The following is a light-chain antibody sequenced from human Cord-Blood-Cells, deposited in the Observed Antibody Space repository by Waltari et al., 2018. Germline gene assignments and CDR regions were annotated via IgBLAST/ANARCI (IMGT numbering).Light chain of an antibody. CDR2: EGS. Sequence: QSALPQPATVSGSPGQSNTICCTGTSSDVGVFNLLSCYQQHPGKAPKLMIYEGSKRPSGVSNRFSGSKSGNTASLTISGLQAEDEADYYCCSYAGSSTWVFGGGTKLTVL. CDR3: CSYAGSSTWV. J-gene: IGLJ3*02. CDR1: SSDVGVFNL. V-gene: IGLV2-23*01.